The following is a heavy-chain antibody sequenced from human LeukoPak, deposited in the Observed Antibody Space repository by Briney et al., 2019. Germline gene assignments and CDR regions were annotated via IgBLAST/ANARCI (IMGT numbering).Heavy chain of an antibody. D-gene: IGHD3-3*01. CDR2: ISGSGGST. V-gene: IGHV3-23*01. CDR3: VKDYDFWSGYYSPTRGYFDY. CDR1: GFTFSSYA. J-gene: IGHJ4*02. Sequence: SGGSLRLSCAASGFTFSSYAMSWVRQAPGKGLEWVSAISGSGGSTYYADSVKGRFTISRDNSKNTLYLQMNSLRAEDTAVYYCVKDYDFWSGYYSPTRGYFDYWGQGTLVTVSS.